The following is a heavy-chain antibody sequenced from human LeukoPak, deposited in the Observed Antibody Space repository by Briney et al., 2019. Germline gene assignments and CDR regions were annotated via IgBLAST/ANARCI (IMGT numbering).Heavy chain of an antibody. D-gene: IGHD4-23*01. Sequence: GASVKVSCKASGYTFTGNYMHWVRQAPGQGLEWMGWINPNSGGTYYAQKFQGRVTLTRDTSISTAYMELSRLRSDDTAVYYCVGSGSTVVGTWEDYWGQGTLVTVSS. V-gene: IGHV1-2*02. CDR1: GYTFTGNY. CDR2: INPNSGGT. CDR3: VGSGSTVVGTWEDY. J-gene: IGHJ4*02.